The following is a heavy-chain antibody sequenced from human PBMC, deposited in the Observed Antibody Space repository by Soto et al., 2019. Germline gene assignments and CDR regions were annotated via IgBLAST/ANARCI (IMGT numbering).Heavy chain of an antibody. V-gene: IGHV4-31*03. J-gene: IGHJ5*02. D-gene: IGHD3-22*01. Sequence: TLSLTCTVSGLPVGSGGYYWTWIRQHPGRGLEWIGYIYHIGSPYYNPSLENRVTISLDTAKNQFSLNLTSVTAADTAIYYCVRDRALDSSGHWFDNSGQGTLVTVSS. CDR2: IYHIGSP. CDR1: GLPVGSGGYY. CDR3: VRDRALDSSGHWFDN.